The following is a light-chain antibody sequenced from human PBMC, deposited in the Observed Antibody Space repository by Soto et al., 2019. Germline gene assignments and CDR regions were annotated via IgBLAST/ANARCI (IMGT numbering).Light chain of an antibody. CDR3: CSYAGSSTFVV. CDR2: EGS. J-gene: IGLJ2*01. Sequence: QSALTQPASVSGSPGQSITISCTGTSSDVGSYNLVSWYQQHPGKAPKLMIYEGSKRPSGVSNRFSGSKSGNTASLTISGLQAEDVADYYCCSYAGSSTFVVFGVGTKLTVL. CDR1: SSDVGSYNL. V-gene: IGLV2-23*03.